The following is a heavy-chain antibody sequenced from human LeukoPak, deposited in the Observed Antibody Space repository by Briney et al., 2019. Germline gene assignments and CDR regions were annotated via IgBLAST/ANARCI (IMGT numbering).Heavy chain of an antibody. CDR3: AREYILTAYFGDF. Sequence: ASVKVSCKASGYTFTGYYMHWVRQAPGQGLEWMGWINPKSGDTNYAQKFQGRVTVTWDTSITTAYMELSSLRSDDTAVYFCAREYILTAYFGDFWGQGTLLTVSS. D-gene: IGHD3-9*01. J-gene: IGHJ4*02. CDR1: GYTFTGYY. CDR2: INPKSGDT. V-gene: IGHV1-2*02.